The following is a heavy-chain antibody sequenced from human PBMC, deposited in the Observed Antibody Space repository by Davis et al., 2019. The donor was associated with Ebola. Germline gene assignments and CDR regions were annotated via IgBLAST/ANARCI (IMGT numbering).Heavy chain of an antibody. D-gene: IGHD3-3*01. V-gene: IGHV5-51*01. CDR1: GYSFTNYW. CDR3: ARHFVGKLFGMDV. CDR2: IYSGDSDT. Sequence: KVSCKGSGYSFTNYWIAWVRQMPGKGPEWMGIIYSGDSDTRYRPSFEGQVTISVDRSINTAYLQWSSLKASDTAMYFCARHFVGKLFGMDVWGQGTTVTVSS. J-gene: IGHJ6*02.